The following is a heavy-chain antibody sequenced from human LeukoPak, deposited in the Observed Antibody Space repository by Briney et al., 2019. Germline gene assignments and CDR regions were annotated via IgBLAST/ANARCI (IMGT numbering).Heavy chain of an antibody. J-gene: IGHJ4*02. Sequence: GGSLRLSCAASGFTFSSYGMSWVRQAPGKGLEWVSGISGSGGSTYYADSVKGRFAISRDNSKDTLYLQMNSLRAEDTAVYYCAKGPGGTQLGIFDYWGQGTLVTVSS. D-gene: IGHD6-13*01. CDR1: GFTFSSYG. CDR3: AKGPGGTQLGIFDY. CDR2: ISGSGGST. V-gene: IGHV3-23*01.